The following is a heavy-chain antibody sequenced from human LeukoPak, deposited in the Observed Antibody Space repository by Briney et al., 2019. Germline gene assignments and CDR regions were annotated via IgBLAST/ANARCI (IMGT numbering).Heavy chain of an antibody. CDR1: GGSISSYY. J-gene: IGHJ4*02. D-gene: IGHD1-26*01. CDR3: ARGRHSGSYSY. Sequence: SETLSLTCTVSGGSISSYYWSWIRQPAGKGLEWVGRIYTSGSTNYNPSLKSRVTMSVDTSKTQFSLKLSSVTAADTAVYYCARGRHSGSYSYWGQGTLVTVSS. CDR2: IYTSGST. V-gene: IGHV4-4*07.